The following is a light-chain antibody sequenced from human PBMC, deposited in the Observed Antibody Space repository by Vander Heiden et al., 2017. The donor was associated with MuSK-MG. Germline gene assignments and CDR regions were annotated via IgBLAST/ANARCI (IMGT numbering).Light chain of an antibody. CDR1: QSVRTN. J-gene: IGKJ4*01. Sequence: EIVLTQSPATLSLSPGERATLSCRASQSVRTNFAWYQQKPGQAPRLLIYEASNRSTGIPARFSGSGSATDFTLTISSIVPADFAVYYCRHCKNWPHTFGGGTRVXIK. CDR3: RHCKNWPHT. CDR2: EAS. V-gene: IGKV3-11*01.